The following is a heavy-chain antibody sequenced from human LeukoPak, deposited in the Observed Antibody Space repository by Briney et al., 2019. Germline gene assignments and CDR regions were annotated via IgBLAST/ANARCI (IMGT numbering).Heavy chain of an antibody. V-gene: IGHV1-8*01. D-gene: IGHD4-17*01. J-gene: IGHJ1*01. CDR2: MNPNSGNT. Sequence: GASVKVSCKASGYTFTSYDINWVRQATGQGLEWMGWMNPNSGNTGYAQKFQGRVTMTRNTSISTAYMELRSLRSDDTAVYYCARERHPVTMGFQHWGQGTLVTVSS. CDR1: GYTFTSYD. CDR3: ARERHPVTMGFQH.